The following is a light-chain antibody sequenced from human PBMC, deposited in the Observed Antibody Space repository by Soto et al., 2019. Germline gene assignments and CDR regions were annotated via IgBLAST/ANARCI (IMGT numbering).Light chain of an antibody. CDR1: SSNVGGYNY. CDR2: DVN. V-gene: IGLV2-11*01. J-gene: IGLJ2*01. CDR3: CSYAGSYSWV. Sequence: QSALTQPRSVSGSPGQSVTISCTGTSSNVGGYNYVSWYQQHPGKVPKLMIYDVNKRPSGVPDRFSGSKSGNTASLTISGLQADDEADYYCCSYAGSYSWVFGGGTKLPVL.